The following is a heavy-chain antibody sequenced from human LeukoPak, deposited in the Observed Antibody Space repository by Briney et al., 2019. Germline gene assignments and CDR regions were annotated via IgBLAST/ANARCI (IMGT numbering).Heavy chain of an antibody. D-gene: IGHD3-10*01. J-gene: IGHJ4*02. CDR3: AGEVRYDSASSYFDY. Sequence: GGSLRLSCAASGFTFSSYWMNWVRQAPGKGLEWVANIKQDGSEKYYVDSVKGRFTISRDNAKNSLYLQMNSLRAEDTAVYYCAGEVRYDSASSYFDYWGQGTLVTVSS. CDR1: GFTFSSYW. CDR2: IKQDGSEK. V-gene: IGHV3-7*05.